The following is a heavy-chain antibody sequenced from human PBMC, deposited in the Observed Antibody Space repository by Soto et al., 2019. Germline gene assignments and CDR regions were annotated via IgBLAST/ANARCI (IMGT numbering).Heavy chain of an antibody. CDR3: ARGPEGIIGTVYCGGDCALHFDY. CDR2: IVVGSGNT. V-gene: IGHV1-58*01. J-gene: IGHJ4*01. Sequence: SVKVSCKASGFNFTSSAVQWVRQARGQRLEWIGWIVVGSGNTNYAQKFQERVTITRDMSTSTAYMELSSLRSEDTAVYYCARGPEGIIGTVYCGGDCALHFDYWG. CDR1: GFNFTSSA. D-gene: IGHD2-21*02.